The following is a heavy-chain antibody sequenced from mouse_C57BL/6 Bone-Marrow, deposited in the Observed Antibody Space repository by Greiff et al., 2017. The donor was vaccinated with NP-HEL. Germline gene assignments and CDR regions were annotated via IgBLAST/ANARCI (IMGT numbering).Heavy chain of an antibody. CDR3: ARPYYGSSYGY. Sequence: QVQLQQSGAELARPGASVKLSCKASGYTFPSYGISWVKQSTGQGLEWIGEIYPRSGNTYYNEKFKGKATLTADKSSSTASMELRSLTSEDSAVYFCARPYYGSSYGYWGQGTTLTVSS. V-gene: IGHV1-81*01. J-gene: IGHJ2*01. CDR1: GYTFPSYG. CDR2: IYPRSGNT. D-gene: IGHD1-1*01.